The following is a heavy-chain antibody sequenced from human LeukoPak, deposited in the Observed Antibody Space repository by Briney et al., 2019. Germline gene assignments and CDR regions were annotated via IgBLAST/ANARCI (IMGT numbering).Heavy chain of an antibody. CDR3: ARATGAVPVRGWAFDI. D-gene: IGHD2-2*01. J-gene: IGHJ3*02. V-gene: IGHV4-4*02. CDR2: IYHTGSI. Sequence: SETLSLTCAVSGGSISTSNWWNCVRQPPGMGLAWIGEIYHTGSIHYNASLKSRPTISLDNFNNQFSLKLTSVNAADTAMYYCARATGAVPVRGWAFDIWGQGTMVTVAS. CDR1: GGSISTSNW.